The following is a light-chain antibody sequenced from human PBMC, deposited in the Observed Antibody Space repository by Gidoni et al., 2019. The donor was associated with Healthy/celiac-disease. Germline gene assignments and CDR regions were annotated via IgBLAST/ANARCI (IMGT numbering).Light chain of an antibody. J-gene: IGKJ1*01. CDR1: QNLNSNS. CDR3: QQYSSLTWT. CDR2: GPS. Sequence: EIVLTQSPGTLSLSPGERATLSCRASQNLNSNSLAWYQQKPGQAPRLLNYGPSSRATGISDRFSGSGSGTDFTLTISRLEPGDSAVYYGQQYSSLTWTFGQGTKVEVK. V-gene: IGKV3-20*01.